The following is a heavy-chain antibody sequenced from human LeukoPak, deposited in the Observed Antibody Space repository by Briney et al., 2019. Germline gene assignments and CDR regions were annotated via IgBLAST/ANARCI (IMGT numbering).Heavy chain of an antibody. D-gene: IGHD4-11*01. V-gene: IGHV1-2*02. CDR2: INPDTGGT. CDR3: ARSADYSNQHNDY. J-gene: IGHJ4*02. Sequence: ASVKVSCKASGYTFTGYYIHWVRQAPGQGLEWMGWINPDTGGTNSAQKFHGRFTMIRDTSISTAYMELSRLRSDDTAVYYCARSADYSNQHNDYWGQGTLVTVSS. CDR1: GYTFTGYY.